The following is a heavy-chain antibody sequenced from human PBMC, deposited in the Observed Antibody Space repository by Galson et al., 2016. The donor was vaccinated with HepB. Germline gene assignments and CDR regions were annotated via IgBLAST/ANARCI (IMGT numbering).Heavy chain of an antibody. V-gene: IGHV4-59*11. Sequence: ETLSLTCNVSGCSSSTPSWNCIRHPPGKALVWIGSVYTSGSHNSNPSLKSRVTISLAASKNQSPLNLTSVTAADTAVYYGAGQHVLMVTANLGWYFDLWGRGTLVTVSS. CDR3: AGQHVLMVTANLGWYFDL. J-gene: IGHJ2*01. CDR1: GCSSSTPS. CDR2: VYTSGSH. D-gene: IGHD2-21*02.